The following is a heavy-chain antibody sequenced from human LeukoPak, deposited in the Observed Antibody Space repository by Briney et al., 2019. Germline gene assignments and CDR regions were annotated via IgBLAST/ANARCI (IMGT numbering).Heavy chain of an antibody. CDR2: IYYSGST. CDR3: ARDSTAMVTVAANAFDI. D-gene: IGHD5-18*01. Sequence: SETLSLTCTVSGGSVSSGSYYWRWIRQPPGKGLEWIGYIYYSGSTNYNPSLKSRVTISVDTSKNQFSLKLSSVTAADTAVYYCARDSTAMVTVAANAFDIWGQGTMVTVSS. CDR1: GGSVSSGSYY. V-gene: IGHV4-61*01. J-gene: IGHJ3*02.